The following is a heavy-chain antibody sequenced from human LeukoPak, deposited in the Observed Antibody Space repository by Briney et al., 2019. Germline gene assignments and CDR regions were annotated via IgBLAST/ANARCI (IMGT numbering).Heavy chain of an antibody. D-gene: IGHD3-22*01. Sequence: HGESLKISCKASGYSFTSYWIGWVRQMPGKGLEWMGIIYPGDSDTRYSPSFQGQVTISADKSITTAYLQWSSLKASDTAMYYCARTYYCDSSGYYGNWFDPWGQGTLVTVSS. J-gene: IGHJ5*02. V-gene: IGHV5-51*01. CDR3: ARTYYCDSSGYYGNWFDP. CDR2: IYPGDSDT. CDR1: GYSFTSYW.